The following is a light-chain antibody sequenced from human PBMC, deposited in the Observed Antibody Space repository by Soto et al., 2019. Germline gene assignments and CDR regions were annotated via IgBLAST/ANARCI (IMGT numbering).Light chain of an antibody. CDR2: GAS. CDR1: QSVSSSY. Sequence: EIVLTQSPGTLSLSPGERATLSCRASQSVSSSYLAWYQQQPGQAPRLLIYGASSRATGIPDRFSGSGSGTDFPLTISRVEPEDFAVYYCQQYGSSPITFGQGTRLEIK. J-gene: IGKJ5*01. CDR3: QQYGSSPIT. V-gene: IGKV3-20*01.